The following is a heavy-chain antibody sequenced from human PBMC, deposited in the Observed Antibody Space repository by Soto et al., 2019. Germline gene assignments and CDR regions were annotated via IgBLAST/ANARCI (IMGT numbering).Heavy chain of an antibody. CDR2: INPNSGGT. V-gene: IGHV1-2*04. J-gene: IGHJ6*02. CDR3: ARGASRGLYCSSPGCQTGMAV. Sequence: SVEVCWKACGDGFAGYYMHWVRQAPGQGLEWMGWINPNSGGTNYAQKFQGWVTMTRDTSISTAYMELSRLRSDDTAVYYCARGASRGLYCSSPGCQTGMAVRGHRTTVPVSS. CDR1: GDGFAGYY. D-gene: IGHD2-2*01.